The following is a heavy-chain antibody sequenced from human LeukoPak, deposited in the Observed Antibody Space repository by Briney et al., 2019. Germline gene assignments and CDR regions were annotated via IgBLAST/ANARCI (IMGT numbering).Heavy chain of an antibody. CDR3: AKDVGDDNGDNYFDY. CDR1: GFTFSSYG. CDR2: ISYDGSNK. J-gene: IGHJ4*02. Sequence: GGSLRLSCAASGFTFSSYGMHWVRQAPGKGLKWVAVISYDGSNKYYADSVKGRFTISRDNSKNTLYLQMNSLRAEDTAVYYCAKDVGDDNGDNYFDYWGQGTLVTVSS. V-gene: IGHV3-30*18. D-gene: IGHD4-17*01.